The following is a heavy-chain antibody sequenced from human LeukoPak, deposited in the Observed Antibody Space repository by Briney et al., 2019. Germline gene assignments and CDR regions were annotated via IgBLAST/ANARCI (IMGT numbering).Heavy chain of an antibody. D-gene: IGHD4-23*01. CDR1: GGSLNSGTSY. Sequence: SQTLSLTCTVSGGSLNSGTSYWSWIRQPAGKGLEWIGRIYTSGRTYYNPSLKSRVTISVDMSKNQFSLRLSSVTAADTAVYYCARDQWGGNYIHDAFDIWGQGTMVTVS. CDR2: IYTSGRT. J-gene: IGHJ3*02. V-gene: IGHV4-61*02. CDR3: ARDQWGGNYIHDAFDI.